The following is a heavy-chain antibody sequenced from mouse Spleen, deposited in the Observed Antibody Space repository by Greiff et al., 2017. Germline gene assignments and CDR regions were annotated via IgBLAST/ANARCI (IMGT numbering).Heavy chain of an antibody. CDR1: GYAFTNYL. CDR3: ARGPDYYGSSRYYFDY. Sequence: VQLQQSGAELVRPGTSVKVSCKACGYAFTNYLIEWVKQRPGQGLEWIGVINPGSGGTNYNEKFKGKATLTADKSSSTAYMQLSSLTSEDSAVYFCARGPDYYGSSRYYFDYWGQGTTLTVSS. CDR2: INPGSGGT. D-gene: IGHD1-1*01. V-gene: IGHV1-54*01. J-gene: IGHJ2*01.